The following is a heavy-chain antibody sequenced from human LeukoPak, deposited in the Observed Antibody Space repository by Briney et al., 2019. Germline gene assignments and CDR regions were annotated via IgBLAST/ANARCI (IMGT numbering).Heavy chain of an antibody. V-gene: IGHV4-30-4*08. CDR2: IYYSGST. J-gene: IGHJ4*02. CDR3: ARGYPGVASDY. Sequence: SQTLSLTCTVSGGSISSGDYYWSWIRQPPGTGLEWIGYIYYSGSTYYDPSLKSRVTISVDTSKNQFSLKLSSVTAADTAVYYCARGYPGVASDYWGQGTLVTVSS. CDR1: GGSISSGDYY. D-gene: IGHD3-3*01.